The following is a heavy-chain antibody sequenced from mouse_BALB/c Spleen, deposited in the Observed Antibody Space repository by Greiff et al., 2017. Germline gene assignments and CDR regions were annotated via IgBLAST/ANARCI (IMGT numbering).Heavy chain of an antibody. D-gene: IGHD2-2*01. V-gene: IGHV5-6-3*01. CDR3: ARGRGYYGSFDV. CDR1: GFTFSSYG. CDR2: INSNGGST. J-gene: IGHJ1*01. Sequence: EVKVEESGGGLVQPGGSLKLSCAASGFTFSSYGMSWVRQTPDKRLELVATINSNGGSTYYPDSVKGRFTISRDNAKNTLYLQMSSLKSEDTAMYYCARGRGYYGSFDVWGAGTTVTVSS.